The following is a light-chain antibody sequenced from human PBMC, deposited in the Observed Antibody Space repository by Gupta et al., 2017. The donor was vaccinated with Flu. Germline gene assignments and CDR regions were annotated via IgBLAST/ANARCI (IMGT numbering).Light chain of an antibody. CDR3: CSFAGRYTRWV. J-gene: IGLJ3*02. Sequence: QSALTQPRSVSGSPGQSVTISCPGTTSDVGGSDYVSWYQQHPGKAPKLRIYDVSKRPSGVPDRFSGSKSGNTASLTISGLQAEDDADYYCCSFAGRYTRWVFGGGTKLTVL. CDR2: DVS. V-gene: IGLV2-11*01. CDR1: TSDVGGSDY.